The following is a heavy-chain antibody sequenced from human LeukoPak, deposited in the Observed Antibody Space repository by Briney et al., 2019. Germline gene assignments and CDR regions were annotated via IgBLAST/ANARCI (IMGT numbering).Heavy chain of an antibody. CDR1: AGSLSSSSYY. J-gene: IGHJ4*02. CDR2: IYYSGST. CDR3: ARLGSSSWYVGY. Sequence: PSETLSLTCTVSAGSLSSSSYYWGWIRQPPGKGLEWIGSIYYSGSTYYNPSLKSRVTISVDTSKNQFSLKLSSVTAADTAVYYCARLGSSSWYVGYWGQGTLVTVSS. V-gene: IGHV4-39*01. D-gene: IGHD6-13*01.